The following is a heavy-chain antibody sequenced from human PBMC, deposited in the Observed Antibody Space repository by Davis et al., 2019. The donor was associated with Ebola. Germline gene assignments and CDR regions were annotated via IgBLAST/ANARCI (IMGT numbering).Heavy chain of an antibody. CDR3: ARDGGDSGIRFDS. V-gene: IGHV3-33*08. J-gene: IGHJ4*02. Sequence: PGGSLRLSCAASGFNFVNHGMHWVRQAPGKGLEWVAVISFDGDETFYAESVRGRFTISRDNSKSTLFLQMNNLRVEDTAVYYCARDGGDSGIRFDSWGRGTLVTVSS. D-gene: IGHD3-10*01. CDR2: ISFDGDET. CDR1: GFNFVNHG.